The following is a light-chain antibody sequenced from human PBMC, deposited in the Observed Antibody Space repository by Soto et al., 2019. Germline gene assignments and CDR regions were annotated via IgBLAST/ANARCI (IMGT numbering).Light chain of an antibody. V-gene: IGLV2-14*03. CDR1: SSDVGGYNY. CDR3: SSYTSTSTPVV. J-gene: IGLJ3*02. CDR2: DVS. Sequence: QSALTQPASVSGSPGQSITISCTGTSSDVGGYNYVSWYQQHPGKAPKLMIYDVSYRPSGVSNRFSGSKSGNTASLTISGLQAEDEADYYCSSYTSTSTPVVVGGGTKLTVL.